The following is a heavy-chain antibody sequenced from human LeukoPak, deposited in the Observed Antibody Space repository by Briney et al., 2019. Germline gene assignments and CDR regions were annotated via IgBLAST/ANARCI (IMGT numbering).Heavy chain of an antibody. Sequence: GGSLRLSCAASGFTFSNYAMCWVRQAPGKGLEWVSTISNSDNKPYYADSVKGRFTISRDNSKNTLHLQMNSLTAEDTAMYYCAKATGTLGNWGQGTLVTVSS. CDR2: ISNSDNKP. V-gene: IGHV3-23*01. CDR3: AKATGTLGN. D-gene: IGHD1-1*01. CDR1: GFTFSNYA. J-gene: IGHJ4*02.